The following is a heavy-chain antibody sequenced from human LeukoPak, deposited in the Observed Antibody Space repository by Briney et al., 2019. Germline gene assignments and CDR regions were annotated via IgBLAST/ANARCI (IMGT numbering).Heavy chain of an antibody. CDR2: ISYDGSNK. Sequence: GGSLRLSCAASGFIFSTYAMHWVRQAPGKGLEWVAVISYDGSNKYYADSVKGRFTISRDNAKNSLYLQMNSLRAEDTAVYYCARVYSGYDLDYWGQGTLVTVSS. V-gene: IGHV3-30-3*01. CDR3: ARVYSGYDLDY. D-gene: IGHD5-12*01. J-gene: IGHJ4*02. CDR1: GFIFSTYA.